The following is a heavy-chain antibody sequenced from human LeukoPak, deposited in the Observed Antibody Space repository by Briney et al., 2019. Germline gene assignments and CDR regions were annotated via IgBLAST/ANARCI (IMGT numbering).Heavy chain of an antibody. CDR3: ARERGILRGDAFDL. CDR1: GGSISSYH. J-gene: IGHJ3*01. CDR2: IYYTGST. V-gene: IGHV4-59*12. Sequence: SETLSLTCTVSGGSISSYHWSWIRQPPGKGLEWIGHIYYTGSTNYNPSLESRVTMSIDTSKHQFSLKLTSVSAADTAVYFCARERGILRGDAFDLWGQGTMVTVSS. D-gene: IGHD1-26*01.